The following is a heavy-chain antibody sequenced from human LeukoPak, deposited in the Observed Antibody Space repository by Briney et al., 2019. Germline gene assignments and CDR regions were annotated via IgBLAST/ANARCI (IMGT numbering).Heavy chain of an antibody. CDR3: AKHSGSYYPFDY. CDR2: ISGSGGST. Sequence: GRSLRLSCAASGFTFDDYAMHWVRQAPGKGLEWVSAISGSGGSTYYADSVKGRFTISRDNSKNTLYLQMNSLRAEDTAVYYCAKHSGSYYPFDYWGQGTLVTVSS. D-gene: IGHD1-26*01. J-gene: IGHJ4*02. CDR1: GFTFDDYA. V-gene: IGHV3-23*01.